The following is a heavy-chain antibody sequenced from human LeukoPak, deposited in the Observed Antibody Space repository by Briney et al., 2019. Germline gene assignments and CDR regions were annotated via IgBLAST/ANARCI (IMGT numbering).Heavy chain of an antibody. CDR3: ARLVSLYGDFDY. D-gene: IGHD4-17*01. V-gene: IGHV4-39*01. CDR1: GATISSSSYF. J-gene: IGHJ4*02. CDR2: IYYSGTT. Sequence: SETLSLTCTASGATISSSSYFWAWIRQVPGQGPEWVGSIYYSGTTYYPPSLKSRVTITVDTSKNQFALKLSSVTAADTAVYYCARLVSLYGDFDYWGQGTLVTVSS.